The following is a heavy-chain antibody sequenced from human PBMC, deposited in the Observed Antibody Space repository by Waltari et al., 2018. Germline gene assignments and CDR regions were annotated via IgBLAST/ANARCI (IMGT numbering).Heavy chain of an antibody. J-gene: IGHJ4*02. V-gene: IGHV4-59*01. CDR1: GGSLSSYY. CDR2: IYYSGST. D-gene: IGHD3-10*01. CDR3: AREGYYGSGSFDY. Sequence: QVQLQESGPGLVKPSETLSLTCTVSGGSLSSYYWSWIRQPPGQGLEWLGYIYYSGSTNYNPSLKSRVTISVDTSKNQFSLKLSSVTAADTAVYYCAREGYYGSGSFDYWGQGTLVTVSS.